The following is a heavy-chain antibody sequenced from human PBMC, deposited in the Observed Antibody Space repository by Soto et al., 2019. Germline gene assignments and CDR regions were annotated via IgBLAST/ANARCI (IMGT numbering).Heavy chain of an antibody. J-gene: IGHJ4*02. CDR3: AKDMGSDYGPYYFDY. CDR2: ISGSGGST. Sequence: GGSLRLSCAASGFTFSSYAMSWVRQAPGKGLEWVSAISGSGGSTYYADSVKGRFTISRDNSKNTLYLQMNSLRAEDTAVYYCAKDMGSDYGPYYFDYWGQGTLVTVSS. D-gene: IGHD4-17*01. CDR1: GFTFSSYA. V-gene: IGHV3-23*01.